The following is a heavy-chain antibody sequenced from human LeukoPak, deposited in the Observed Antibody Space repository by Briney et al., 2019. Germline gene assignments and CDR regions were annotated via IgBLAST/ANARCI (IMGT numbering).Heavy chain of an antibody. D-gene: IGHD6-19*01. Sequence: ASVKVSCKASGYTSTAYYMHWVRQAPGQGLEWMGWINPNSGGTNYAQRFQDRVTMTRDTSISTAYMELHRLRSDDTAVYHCATAPLNGYSSGWYSFDYWGQGTLVTVSS. CDR2: INPNSGGT. CDR1: GYTSTAYY. J-gene: IGHJ4*02. CDR3: ATAPLNGYSSGWYSFDY. V-gene: IGHV1-2*02.